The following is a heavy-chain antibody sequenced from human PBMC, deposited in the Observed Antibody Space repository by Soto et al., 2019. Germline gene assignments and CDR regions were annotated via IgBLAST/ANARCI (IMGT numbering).Heavy chain of an antibody. V-gene: IGHV2-5*02. CDR2: IYWDDDN. Sequence: QITLKESGPALVKPTQTLTLTCTFSGFSLSTSGEAVGWIRQPPGEALEWLALIYWDDDNRYNPTLKTRLTITKDHSKNQVVLTLTNMDPVDTATYYCAHYVSASPAGWFDHWGQGILVTVYS. D-gene: IGHD3-10*01. J-gene: IGHJ5*02. CDR1: GFSLSTSGEA. CDR3: AHYVSASPAGWFDH.